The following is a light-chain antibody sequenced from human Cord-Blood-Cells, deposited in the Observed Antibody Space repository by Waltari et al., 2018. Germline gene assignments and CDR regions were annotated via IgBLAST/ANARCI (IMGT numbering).Light chain of an antibody. CDR3: QQYYSTPRT. CDR1: QRVLYSSNNKNY. J-gene: IGKJ1*01. Sequence: DIVMTQSPDSLAVSLGERATINCKSSQRVLYSSNNKNYLAWYQQKPGQPPKLLSYWASTRESGVPGRLSCVGSGQSFTLTISSLQAEDGAVYYCQQYYSTPRTFGQGTKVEIK. V-gene: IGKV4-1*01. CDR2: WAS.